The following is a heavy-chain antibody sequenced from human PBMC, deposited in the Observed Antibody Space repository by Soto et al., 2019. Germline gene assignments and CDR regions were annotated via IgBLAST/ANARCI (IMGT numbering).Heavy chain of an antibody. D-gene: IGHD3-22*01. V-gene: IGHV3-48*02. Sequence: EVQLVESGGGLVQPGGSLRLSCAASGFTFDTYTMNWVRQAPGKGLEWVSYISNSGSLRYYADSVKGRFTISRDNAKNSLHLQMNSLRDEDTALYYCARDYYDSRGLLAFDVWGQGALVTVSS. J-gene: IGHJ3*01. CDR3: ARDYYDSRGLLAFDV. CDR2: ISNSGSLR. CDR1: GFTFDTYT.